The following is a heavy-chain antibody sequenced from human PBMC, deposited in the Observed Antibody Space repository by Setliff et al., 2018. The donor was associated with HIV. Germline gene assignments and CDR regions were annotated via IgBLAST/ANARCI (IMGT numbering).Heavy chain of an antibody. CDR1: GGSISSGGYY. Sequence: SETLSLTCSVSGGSISSGGYYWGWIRQTPGKGLEWMGYTNNSESTRYNPSLKSRVTISVDTSKKKCSLKLTSMTAADTAVYYGASEKKAWSVSDSFYEYWGQGVPVTVSS. V-gene: IGHV4-61*08. CDR3: ASEKKAWSVSDSFYEY. D-gene: IGHD3-3*01. J-gene: IGHJ4*02. CDR2: TNNSEST.